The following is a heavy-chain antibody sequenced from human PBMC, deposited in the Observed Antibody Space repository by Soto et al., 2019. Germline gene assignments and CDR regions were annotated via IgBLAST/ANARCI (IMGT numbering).Heavy chain of an antibody. CDR1: GFTFSTYA. V-gene: IGHV3-23*01. CDR2: ISDSGTTT. J-gene: IGHJ6*02. Sequence: GWSLRLSCAASGFTFSTYAMTWVRQAPGKGLEWVSCISDSGTTTYYADSVQGRFNISRDNSKNTLDLQMNSLRDEDTAIYYCATGEGPPQENYYSYGIEVWGEGTKVTVS. CDR3: ATGEGPPQENYYSYGIEV.